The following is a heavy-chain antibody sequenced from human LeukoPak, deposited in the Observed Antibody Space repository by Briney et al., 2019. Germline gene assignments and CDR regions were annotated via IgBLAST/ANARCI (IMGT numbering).Heavy chain of an antibody. CDR3: TRALLWFGELSSTLYYFDF. Sequence: GGSLRLSCTTSGFTFGDYAMSWVRQAPGKGLEWVGFIRSKAYGGTTEYAASVKGSFTISRDDSKSIAYLQMNSLKTEDTAVYYCTRALLWFGELSSTLYYFDFWGQGTLLTVSS. V-gene: IGHV3-49*04. D-gene: IGHD3-10*01. J-gene: IGHJ4*02. CDR1: GFTFGDYA. CDR2: IRSKAYGGTT.